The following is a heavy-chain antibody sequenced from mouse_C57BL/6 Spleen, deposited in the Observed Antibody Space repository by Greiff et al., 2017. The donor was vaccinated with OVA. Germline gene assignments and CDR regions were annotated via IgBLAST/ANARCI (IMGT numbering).Heavy chain of an antibody. J-gene: IGHJ2*01. CDR3: TPRDSSGYVDY. Sequence: VKLMESGPELVKPGASVKISCKASGYAFSSSWMNWVKQRPGKGLEWIGRIYPGDGDTNYNGKFKGKATLTADKSSSTAYMQLSSLTSEDSAVYFCTPRDSSGYVDYWGQGTTLTVSS. D-gene: IGHD3-2*02. CDR2: IYPGDGDT. CDR1: GYAFSSSW. V-gene: IGHV1-82*01.